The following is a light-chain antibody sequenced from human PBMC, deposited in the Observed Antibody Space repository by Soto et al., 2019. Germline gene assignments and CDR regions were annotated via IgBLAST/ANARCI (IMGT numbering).Light chain of an antibody. V-gene: IGLV2-14*01. CDR3: FSNTTSATYV. CDR1: SSDVGNYKY. Sequence: QSALTQPASVSGSPGQSITISCTGTSSDVGNYKYVSWYQQHPGKAPKLMIYEVSNRPSGVSNRFSGSKSGNTASLTISGLQAEYETDYYCFSNTTSATYVVGTRT. CDR2: EVS. J-gene: IGLJ1*01.